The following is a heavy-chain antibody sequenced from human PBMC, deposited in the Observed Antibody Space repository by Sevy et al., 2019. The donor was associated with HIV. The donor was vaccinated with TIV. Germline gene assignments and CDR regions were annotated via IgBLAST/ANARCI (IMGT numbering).Heavy chain of an antibody. CDR3: TTRSRFGYYYDSSAPSYWYFDL. V-gene: IGHV3-15*01. CDR1: GFTFSNAW. Sequence: GGSLRLSCAASGFTFSNAWMSWVRQAPGKGLEWVGRIKSKTDGGTTDDAAPVKGRFTISRDDSKNTLYLQMNSLKTEDTAVYYCTTRSRFGYYYDSSAPSYWYFDLWGRGALVTVSS. J-gene: IGHJ2*01. CDR2: IKSKTDGGTT. D-gene: IGHD3-22*01.